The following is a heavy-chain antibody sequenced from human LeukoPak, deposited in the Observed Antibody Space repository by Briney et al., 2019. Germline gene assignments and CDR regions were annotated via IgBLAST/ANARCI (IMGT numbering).Heavy chain of an antibody. CDR3: ARDTGDDILTGYYNS. D-gene: IGHD3-9*01. V-gene: IGHV1-2*02. CDR2: INPNSGGT. CDR1: GYTFTSYG. Sequence: ASVKVSCKASGYTFTSYGISWVRQAPGQGLEWMGWINPNSGGTNYAQKFQGRVTMTRDTSISTAYMELSRLRSDDTAVYYCARDTGDDILTGYYNSWGQGTLVTVSS. J-gene: IGHJ5*02.